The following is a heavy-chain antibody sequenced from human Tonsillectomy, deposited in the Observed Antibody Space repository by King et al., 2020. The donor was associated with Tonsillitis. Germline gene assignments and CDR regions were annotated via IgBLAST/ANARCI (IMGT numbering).Heavy chain of an antibody. D-gene: IGHD6-13*01. Sequence: QLQESGPGLVKPSQTLSLTCTVSGDSISSGGYYWSWIRQHPGKGLEWIGYIYYSGSTYYNPTLKSLVTISVDTSKNQFSLKLSSVTAADTAVYYCAGGKNSSWGGQYYFDYWGQGTLVTVSS. CDR3: AGGKNSSWGGQYYFDY. V-gene: IGHV4-31*01. J-gene: IGHJ4*02. CDR2: IYYSGST. CDR1: GDSISSGGYY.